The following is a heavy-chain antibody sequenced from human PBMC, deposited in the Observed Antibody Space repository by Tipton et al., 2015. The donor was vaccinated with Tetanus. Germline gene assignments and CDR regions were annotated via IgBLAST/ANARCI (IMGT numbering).Heavy chain of an antibody. V-gene: IGHV4-30-4*01. CDR1: GGSISSGDYY. CDR2: IYYSGST. D-gene: IGHD2-15*01. J-gene: IGHJ6*02. CDR3: ASSGGSSSSYYYYGMDV. Sequence: TLSLTCTVSGGSISSGDYYWSWIRQPPGKGLEWIGYIYYSGSTYYNPSLKSRVTISVDTSKNQFSLKLSSVTAADTAVYYCASSGGSSSSYYYYGMDVWGQGTTVTVSS.